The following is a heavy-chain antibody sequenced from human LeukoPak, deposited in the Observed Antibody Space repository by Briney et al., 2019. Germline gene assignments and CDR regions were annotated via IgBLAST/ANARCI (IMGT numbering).Heavy chain of an antibody. CDR3: ASAYSSSSLWVY. CDR1: GFTFSDFY. CDR2: INHSGST. Sequence: AGGSLRLSCAASGFTFSDFYMSWIRQAPGKGLEWIGEINHSGSTNYNASLKSRVTISVDTSNNQFSLKLSSVTAADTAVYYCASAYSSSSLWVYWGQGTLVTVSS. D-gene: IGHD6-13*01. J-gene: IGHJ4*02. V-gene: IGHV4-34*01.